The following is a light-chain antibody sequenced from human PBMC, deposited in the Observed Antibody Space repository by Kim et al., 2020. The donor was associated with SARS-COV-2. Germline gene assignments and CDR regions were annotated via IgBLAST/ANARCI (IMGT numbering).Light chain of an antibody. CDR1: QIVSVSY. J-gene: IGKJ5*01. CDR3: QHYGSSPPFIT. Sequence: GERSALSCRASQIVSVSYLAWYQQKVGQAPRLLIYAASSRATGIPDRFSCSGSGTDFTLTISRLEPEDFAVYYCQHYGSSPPFITFGQGTRLEIK. V-gene: IGKV3-20*01. CDR2: AAS.